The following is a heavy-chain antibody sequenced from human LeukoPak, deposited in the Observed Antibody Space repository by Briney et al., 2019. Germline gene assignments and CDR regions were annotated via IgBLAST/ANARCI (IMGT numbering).Heavy chain of an antibody. D-gene: IGHD3-16*01. Sequence: GGSLRLSCTVSGLTVSSNSMSWVRQAPGKGLEWVSFIYSAGSTHYSDSVKGRFTISIDNSKSTLYLQMNSLRAEDTAVYYCARRAGAYTHPYDYWGQGTLVTVS. CDR2: IYSAGST. V-gene: IGHV3-53*01. J-gene: IGHJ4*02. CDR1: GLTVSSNS. CDR3: ARRAGAYTHPYDY.